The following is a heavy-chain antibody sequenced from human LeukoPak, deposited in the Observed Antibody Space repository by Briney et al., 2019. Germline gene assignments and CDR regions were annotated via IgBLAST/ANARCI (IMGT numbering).Heavy chain of an antibody. CDR2: INPSGGST. CDR1: GYTFTSYY. Sequence: GASVKVSCKASGYTFTSYYMHWVRQAPGQGLEWMGIINPSGGSTSYAQKFQGRVTMTRDMSTSTVYMELSSLRSEDTAVYYCARGISNYYGSGSYYNEDAFDIWGQGTMVTVSS. J-gene: IGHJ3*02. V-gene: IGHV1-46*01. D-gene: IGHD3-10*01. CDR3: ARGISNYYGSGSYYNEDAFDI.